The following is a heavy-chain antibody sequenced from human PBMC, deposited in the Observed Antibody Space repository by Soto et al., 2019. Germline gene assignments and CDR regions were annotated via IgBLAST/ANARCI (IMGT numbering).Heavy chain of an antibody. CDR1: GGSFSGYY. D-gene: IGHD3-3*01. CDR2: INHSGST. V-gene: IGHV4-34*01. Sequence: SETLSLTCAVYGGSFSGYYWSWIRQPPGRGLEWIGEINHSGSTNHNPSLKSRVTISVDTSKNQFSLKLSSVTAADTAVYYCARVGWSTSMDVWGQGTTVTVSS. CDR3: ARVGWSTSMDV. J-gene: IGHJ6*02.